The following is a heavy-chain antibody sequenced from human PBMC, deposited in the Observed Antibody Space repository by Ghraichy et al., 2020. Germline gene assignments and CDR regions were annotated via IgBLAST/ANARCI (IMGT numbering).Heavy chain of an antibody. CDR2: ISSSSSII. CDR3: ARDRTYYDSSGYGTSDWFDP. V-gene: IGHV3-48*04. CDR1: GFTFSSYS. Sequence: LSLTCAASGFTFSSYSMNWVRQAPGKGLEWVSYISSSSSIIYYADSVKGRFTISRDNAKNSLYLQMNSLRAEDTAVYYCARDRTYYDSSGYGTSDWFDPWGQGTLVTVSS. D-gene: IGHD3-22*01. J-gene: IGHJ5*02.